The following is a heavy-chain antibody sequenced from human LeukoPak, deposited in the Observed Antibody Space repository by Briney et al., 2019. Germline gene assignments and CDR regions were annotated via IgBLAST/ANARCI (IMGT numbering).Heavy chain of an antibody. CDR3: AREITLLGLTLLQSDYYYMDV. CDR1: GDSISGNY. D-gene: IGHD3/OR15-3a*01. V-gene: IGHV4-4*07. J-gene: IGHJ6*03. CDR2: MFSSGST. Sequence: SETLSLTCTVAGDSISGNYWSWIRQPPGKGLEWIGRMFSSGSTNSNPSLKSRVTMSVDTSKNQFSLRLSSVTAADTAIYYCAREITLLGLTLLQSDYYYMDVWGKGTPVIVSS.